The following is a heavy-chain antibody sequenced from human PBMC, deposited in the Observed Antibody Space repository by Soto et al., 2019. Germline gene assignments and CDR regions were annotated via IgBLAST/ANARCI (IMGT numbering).Heavy chain of an antibody. V-gene: IGHV4-31*03. CDR2: IYYSGST. J-gene: IGHJ6*02. CDR3: ARDPAVRITIFGVVTNGMDV. D-gene: IGHD3-3*01. Sequence: PSETLSLTCTVSGGSISSGGYYWSWIRQHPGKGLEWIGYIYYSGSTYYNPSLKSRVTISVDTSKNQFSLKLSSVTAADTAVYYCARDPAVRITIFGVVTNGMDVWGQGNTVTVSS. CDR1: GGSISSGGYY.